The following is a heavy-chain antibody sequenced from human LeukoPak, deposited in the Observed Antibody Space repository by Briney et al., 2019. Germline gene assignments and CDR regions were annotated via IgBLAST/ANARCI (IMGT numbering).Heavy chain of an antibody. CDR2: IYYSGST. Sequence: SETLSLTCTVSGGSISSGDYYWSWIRQPPGKGLEWIGYIYYSGSTYYNPSLKSRVTIPVDTSKNQFSLKLSSVTAADTAVYYCASPLYSGSYYDAFDIWGQGTMVTVSS. D-gene: IGHD1-26*01. V-gene: IGHV4-30-4*08. CDR1: GGSISSGDYY. J-gene: IGHJ3*02. CDR3: ASPLYSGSYYDAFDI.